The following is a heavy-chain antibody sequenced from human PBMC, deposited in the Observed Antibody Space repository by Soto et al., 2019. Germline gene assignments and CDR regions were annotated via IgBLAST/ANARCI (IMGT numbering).Heavy chain of an antibody. J-gene: IGHJ5*02. CDR2: AKNKGAAS. CDR3: ATDLGPAYASNTGVDP. Sequence: EVQLVESGGDLVKPGGSLRLSCAASGFIFSHAWIHWVRQPPGKGLELVGRAKNKGAASGYAASVKGRFTISRDNSKDTVYLPMSTLRPEETAIYSWATDLGPAYASNTGVDPWGQGTLVTVSS. D-gene: IGHD2-2*01. V-gene: IGHV3-15*07. CDR1: GFIFSHAW.